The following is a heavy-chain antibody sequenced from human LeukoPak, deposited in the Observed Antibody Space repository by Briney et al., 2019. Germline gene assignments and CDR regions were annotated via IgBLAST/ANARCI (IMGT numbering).Heavy chain of an antibody. CDR3: ARGDTAMVLSAFDI. Sequence: PGGSLRLSCAASGFTFSNYGMNWVRQAPGQGLEWVSSISSSSSYIYYADSVKGRFTISRDNAKNSLYLQMNSLRAEDTAVYYCARGDTAMVLSAFDIWGQGTMVTVSS. CDR1: GFTFSNYG. J-gene: IGHJ3*02. V-gene: IGHV3-21*01. D-gene: IGHD5-18*01. CDR2: ISSSSSYI.